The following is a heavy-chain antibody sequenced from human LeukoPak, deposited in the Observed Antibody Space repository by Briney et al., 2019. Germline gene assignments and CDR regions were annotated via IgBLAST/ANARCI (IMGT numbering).Heavy chain of an antibody. J-gene: IGHJ4*02. CDR1: GFIVSRYW. D-gene: IGHD2-15*01. Sequence: PGGSLRLSCAASGFIVSRYWMSWVRQAPGKGLEWVADIKEDGSEKHCVDSVKGRFTISSDNAENSLYLQMNSLRAEDTAIYYCARDLGVCSGGTCYSVYDYWGQGTLVTVSS. CDR2: IKEDGSEK. V-gene: IGHV3-7*01. CDR3: ARDLGVCSGGTCYSVYDY.